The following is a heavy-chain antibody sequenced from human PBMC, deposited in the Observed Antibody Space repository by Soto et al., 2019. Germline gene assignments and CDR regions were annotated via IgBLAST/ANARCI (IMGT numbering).Heavy chain of an antibody. V-gene: IGHV4-38-2*01. CDR3: AKKGYYPSGKINLFDS. J-gene: IGHJ4*02. D-gene: IGHD3-10*01. CDR2: VDHSGRT. CDR1: GYSINSDYY. Sequence: SETLSLTCAVSGYSINSDYYWGWIRQPPGKGLEWIGSVDHSGRTYYSPSLRGRLTIFIDTSKNQFSLRLTSVTAADTAMYFCAKKGYYPSGKINLFDSWGPGTLVTVSS.